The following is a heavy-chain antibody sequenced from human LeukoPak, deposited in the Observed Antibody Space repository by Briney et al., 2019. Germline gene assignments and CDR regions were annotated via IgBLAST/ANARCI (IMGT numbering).Heavy chain of an antibody. CDR1: GFTFSSYS. V-gene: IGHV3-21*01. D-gene: IGHD1-20*01. J-gene: IGHJ5*02. Sequence: PGGSLRLSCAASGFTFSSYSMIWVRQAPGKGLEWVSSITKSSNYKYYADSVKGRFTVSRDNAENSLYLQMDSLRAEDTAVYFCARDNWSAAPGAFAPWGQGILVTVSS. CDR3: ARDNWSAAPGAFAP. CDR2: ITKSSNYK.